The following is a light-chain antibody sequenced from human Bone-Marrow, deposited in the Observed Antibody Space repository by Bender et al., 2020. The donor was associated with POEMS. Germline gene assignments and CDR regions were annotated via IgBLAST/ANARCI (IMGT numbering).Light chain of an antibody. CDR3: ATWDDSLSGVV. CDR2: SDS. Sequence: QSVLTQPPSTSGAPGQEVAISCSGSSSNIGKNPVSWYKRVPGRAPRLLINSDSQRPSGVPDRISGSKSGTSASLAISGLRSEDEADYYCATWDDSLSGVVFGGGTKLTVL. CDR1: SSNIGKNP. J-gene: IGLJ3*02. V-gene: IGLV1-47*01.